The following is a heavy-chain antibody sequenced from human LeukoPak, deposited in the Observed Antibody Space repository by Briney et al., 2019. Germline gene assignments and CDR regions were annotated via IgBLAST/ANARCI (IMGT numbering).Heavy chain of an antibody. V-gene: IGHV3-48*03. CDR2: ISSSGTTI. CDR1: GFTFSIFE. CDR3: ARDLRMDV. J-gene: IGHJ6*02. Sequence: GGSLRLSCAASGFTFSIFEMNWVRQSPGKGLQWVSYISSSGTTIYYADSVKGRFTISRDNAKNSLYLQMTSLRAEDKAVYYCARDLRMDVWGQGTTVTVSS.